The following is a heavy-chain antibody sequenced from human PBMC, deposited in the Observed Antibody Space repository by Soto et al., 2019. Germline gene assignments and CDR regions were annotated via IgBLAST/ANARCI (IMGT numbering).Heavy chain of an antibody. CDR1: GFTFSSYG. V-gene: IGHV3-30*18. CDR2: ISYDGSNK. J-gene: IGHJ4*02. CDR3: AKGVTRIAAPRVDY. D-gene: IGHD6-13*01. Sequence: QVQLVESGGGVVQPRRSLRLSCAASGFTFSSYGMHWVRQAPGKGLEWVAVISYDGSNKYYADSVKGRFTISRDNSKNTLYLQMNSLRAEDTAVYYCAKGVTRIAAPRVDYWGQGTLVTVSS.